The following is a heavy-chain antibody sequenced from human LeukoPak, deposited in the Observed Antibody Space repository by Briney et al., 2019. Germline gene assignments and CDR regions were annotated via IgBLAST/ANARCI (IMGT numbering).Heavy chain of an antibody. CDR3: AKAGVTTVWDAFPI. J-gene: IGHJ3*02. CDR2: ITSGDNT. V-gene: IGHV3-23*01. CDR1: GFTFSNYA. Sequence: PGGSLRLSCAASGFTFSNYAMSWVRQAPGKGLEWVSGITSGDNTYYADPVKGRVTISRDNSKNTLYLQMNSLRVEDTAIYYCAKAGVTTVWDAFPIWGQGTTVTASS. D-gene: IGHD4-17*01.